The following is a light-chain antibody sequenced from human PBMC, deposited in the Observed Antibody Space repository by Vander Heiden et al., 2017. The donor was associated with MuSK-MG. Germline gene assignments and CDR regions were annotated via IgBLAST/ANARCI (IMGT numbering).Light chain of an antibody. V-gene: IGKV3-11*01. CDR2: ETS. Sequence: EIVLTQSPATLSLSPGERATLSCRASQSVGRYLAWYQQKPGQAPRLLIYETSNRASGVPARFSGSGSGTAFTLTISSLEPEDFAVYYCQQRSDLITFGQGTRLEIK. CDR3: QQRSDLIT. J-gene: IGKJ5*01. CDR1: QSVGRY.